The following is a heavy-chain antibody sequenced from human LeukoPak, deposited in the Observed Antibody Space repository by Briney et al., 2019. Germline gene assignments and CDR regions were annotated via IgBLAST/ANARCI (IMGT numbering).Heavy chain of an antibody. D-gene: IGHD3-10*01. J-gene: IGHJ4*02. CDR2: IYHSGST. Sequence: SETLSLTCAVSGGSISSGGYSWSWIRQLPGKGLEWIGYIYHSGSTYYNPSLKSRVTISVDRSKNQFSLKLSSVTAADTAVYYCARGKVRGVRYFDYWGQGTLVTVSS. V-gene: IGHV4-30-2*01. CDR3: ARGKVRGVRYFDY. CDR1: GGSISSGGYS.